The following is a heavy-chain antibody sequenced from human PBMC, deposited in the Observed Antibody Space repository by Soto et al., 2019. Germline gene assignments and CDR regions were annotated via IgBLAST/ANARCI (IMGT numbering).Heavy chain of an antibody. Sequence: GGSLRLSCAASGFIFSSYGMHWVRQAPGKGLESVAVIWNDGSYKHYVDSVKGRFTISRDNSKNTLYLQMDSLRAEDTAVYYCVRTYSTSWANAFDIGGQGTLVTVSS. D-gene: IGHD2-2*01. V-gene: IGHV3-33*01. CDR3: VRTYSTSWANAFDI. CDR2: IWNDGSYK. J-gene: IGHJ3*02. CDR1: GFIFSSYG.